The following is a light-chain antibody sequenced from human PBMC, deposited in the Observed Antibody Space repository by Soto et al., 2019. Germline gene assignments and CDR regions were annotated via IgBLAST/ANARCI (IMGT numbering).Light chain of an antibody. J-gene: IGKJ4*01. Sequence: EIVLMQSPGTLSLSPGERATLSCRASQSVSSSYLAWYQQKPGQAPRLLIYGASSRATGIPDRFSGRGSGTDFTLTISKLEPEDFALFYCQQYGNSPLTFGGGTKVDI. V-gene: IGKV3-20*01. CDR3: QQYGNSPLT. CDR2: GAS. CDR1: QSVSSSY.